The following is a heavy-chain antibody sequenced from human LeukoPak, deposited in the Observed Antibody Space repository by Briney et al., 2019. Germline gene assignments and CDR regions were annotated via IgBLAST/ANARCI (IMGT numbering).Heavy chain of an antibody. D-gene: IGHD6-19*01. CDR2: ISTSSSI. CDR1: GFTFSSYN. V-gene: IGHV3-21*01. CDR3: ARDSSGFDY. J-gene: IGHJ4*02. Sequence: TGGSLRLSCAASGFTFSSYNMNWVRQAPGKVLEWVSFISTSSSIYYADSVKGRFTISRDNAKNSLYLQMNSLRAEDTAVYYCARDSSGFDYWGQGTLVTVSS.